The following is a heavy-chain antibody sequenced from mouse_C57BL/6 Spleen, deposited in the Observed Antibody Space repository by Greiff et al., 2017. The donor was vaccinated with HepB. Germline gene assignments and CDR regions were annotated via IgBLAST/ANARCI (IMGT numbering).Heavy chain of an antibody. V-gene: IGHV5-17*01. CDR1: GFTFSDYG. CDR3: ATLWYLDY. D-gene: IGHD1-1*02. Sequence: EVKLMESGGGLVKPGGSLKLSCAASGFTFSDYGMHWVRQAPEKGLEWVAYISSGSSTIYYADTVKGRFTISRDNAKNTLFLQMTSLRSEDTAMYYCATLWYLDYWGQGTTLTVSS. CDR2: ISSGSSTI. J-gene: IGHJ2*01.